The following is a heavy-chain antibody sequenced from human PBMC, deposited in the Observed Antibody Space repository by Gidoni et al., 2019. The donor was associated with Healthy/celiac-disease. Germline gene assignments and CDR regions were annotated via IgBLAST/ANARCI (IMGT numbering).Heavy chain of an antibody. CDR2: ISYDGSNK. Sequence: QVQLVESGGGVVQPGRSLRLSCADSGFTSTTYAMHLVRQAPGKGLEWVAVISYDGSNKYYADSVKGRFTISRDNSKNTLYLQMNSLRAEDTAVYYCARDPADYYGSGSYTPNFDYWGQGTLVTVSS. D-gene: IGHD3-10*01. J-gene: IGHJ4*02. CDR3: ARDPADYYGSGSYTPNFDY. CDR1: GFTSTTYA. V-gene: IGHV3-30-3*01.